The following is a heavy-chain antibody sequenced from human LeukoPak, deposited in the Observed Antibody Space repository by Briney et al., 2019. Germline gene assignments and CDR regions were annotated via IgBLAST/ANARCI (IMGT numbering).Heavy chain of an antibody. CDR3: ARGYSSSWFDY. Sequence: SGTLSLTCTVSGGSISSGSYYWSWIRQPAGKGLEWIGRIYTSGSTNYNPSLKSRVTISVDTSKNQFSLKLSSVTAADTAVYYCARGYSSSWFDYWGQGTLVTVSS. CDR2: IYTSGST. CDR1: GGSISSGSYY. J-gene: IGHJ4*02. V-gene: IGHV4-61*02. D-gene: IGHD6-13*01.